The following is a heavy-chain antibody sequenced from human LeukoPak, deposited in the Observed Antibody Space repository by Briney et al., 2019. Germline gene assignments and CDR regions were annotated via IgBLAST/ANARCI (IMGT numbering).Heavy chain of an antibody. D-gene: IGHD3-10*01. V-gene: IGHV1-69*01. CDR1: GGTFSSYA. CDR3: ARDRFGVPGANWFDP. CDR2: IIPIFGTA. Sequence: SVKVSCRASGGTFSSYAISWVRQAPGQGLEWMGGIIPIFGTANYAQKFQGRVTITADESTSTAYMKLSSLRSEDTAVYYCARDRFGVPGANWFDPWGQGTLVTVSS. J-gene: IGHJ5*02.